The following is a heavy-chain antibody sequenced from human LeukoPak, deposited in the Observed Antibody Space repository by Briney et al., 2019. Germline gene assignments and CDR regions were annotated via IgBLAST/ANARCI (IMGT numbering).Heavy chain of an antibody. CDR1: GFTFSSYA. D-gene: IGHD2-2*01. J-gene: IGHJ6*02. CDR3: ARDIVVVPDYYYGMDV. CDR2: ISYDGSNK. V-gene: IGHV3-30-3*01. Sequence: PGGSLRLSCAASGFTFSSYAMHWVRQAPGKGLEWVAVISYDGSNKYYADSVKGRSTISRDNSKNTLYLQMNSLRAEDTAVYYCARDIVVVPDYYYGMDVWGQGTTVTVSS.